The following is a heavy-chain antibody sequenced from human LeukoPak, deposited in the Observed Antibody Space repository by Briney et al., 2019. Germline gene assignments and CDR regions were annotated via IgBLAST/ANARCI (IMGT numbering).Heavy chain of an antibody. CDR1: GASISSSY. V-gene: IGHV4-59*01. CDR2: IYYSGTT. J-gene: IGHJ5*02. D-gene: IGHD6-19*01. CDR3: ARGQPQRYNSDWYVNWFDP. Sequence: PSETLSLTCTVSGASISSSYWSWLRQPPGKGLEWIAYIYYSGTTKYNPSLSSRVTISIDTSKNQFSLKVNSVTAAEPAVYYCARGQPQRYNSDWYVNWFDPWGQGTLVSVSS.